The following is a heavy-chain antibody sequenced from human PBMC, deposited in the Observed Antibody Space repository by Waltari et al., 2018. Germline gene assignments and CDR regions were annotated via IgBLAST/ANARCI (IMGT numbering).Heavy chain of an antibody. V-gene: IGHV3-53*01. J-gene: IGHJ4*02. D-gene: IGHD6-13*01. CDR3: AREFRGTAAAGYFDY. CDR1: GFTVSRHY. CDR2: IYSGGST. Sequence: EVQLVESGGGLIQPGGSLRLSCAASGFTVSRHYMSWVPQAPGKGLEWVSVIYSGGSTYYADSVKGRFTISRDNSKNTLYLQMNSLRAEDTAVYYCAREFRGTAAAGYFDYWGQGTLVTVSS.